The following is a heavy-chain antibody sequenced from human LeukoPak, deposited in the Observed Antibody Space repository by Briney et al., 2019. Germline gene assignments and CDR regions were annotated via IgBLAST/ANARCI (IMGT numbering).Heavy chain of an antibody. D-gene: IGHD3-22*01. Sequence: GGSLRLSCAASGFTVSSKYMSWVRQAPGKGLEWVSSISSSSSYIYYADSVKGRFTISRDNAKNSLYLQMNSLRAEDTAVYYCASSPASSGYYRGAFDIWGQGTMVTVSS. J-gene: IGHJ3*02. V-gene: IGHV3-21*01. CDR1: GFTVSSKY. CDR2: ISSSSSYI. CDR3: ASSPASSGYYRGAFDI.